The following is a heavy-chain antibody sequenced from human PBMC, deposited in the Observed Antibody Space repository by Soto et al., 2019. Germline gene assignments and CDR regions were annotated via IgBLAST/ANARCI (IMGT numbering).Heavy chain of an antibody. CDR2: ISAYNGDT. CDR1: GYTFTNYD. J-gene: IGHJ5*02. Sequence: ASVKVSCKASGYTFTNYDINWVRQAPGQGLDWMGWISAYNGDTNYAQKLQGRVTMTTDTSTSTAYMELRSLRSDDTAVYYCARSGLPDPVVVVGHTPFDPWGQGTLVTVPS. D-gene: IGHD2-15*01. V-gene: IGHV1-18*01. CDR3: ARSGLPDPVVVVGHTPFDP.